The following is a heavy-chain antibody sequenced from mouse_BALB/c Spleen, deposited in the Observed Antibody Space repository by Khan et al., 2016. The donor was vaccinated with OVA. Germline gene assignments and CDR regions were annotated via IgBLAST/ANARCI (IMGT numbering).Heavy chain of an antibody. Sequence: EVQLQQSGTVLARPGTSVKMSCKASGYSFTSYWMHWVKQRPGQGLEWIGAIYPGISDTRYNQKFKGKAKLTAVTSASTVSMEFSSLTNEDSAVYYCTSSYDSFYFDYWGQGSTLTVSS. CDR3: TSSYDSFYFDY. V-gene: IGHV1-5*01. CDR2: IYPGISDT. CDR1: GYSFTSYW. D-gene: IGHD2-4*01. J-gene: IGHJ2*01.